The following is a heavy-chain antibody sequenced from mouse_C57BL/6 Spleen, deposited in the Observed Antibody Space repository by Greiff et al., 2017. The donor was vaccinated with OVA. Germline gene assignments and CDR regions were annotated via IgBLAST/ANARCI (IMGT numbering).Heavy chain of an antibody. Sequence: EVKLQQSGPELVKPGASVKISCKASGYTFTDYYMNWVKQSHGKSLEWIGDINPNNGGTSYNQKFKGKATLTVGKSSSTAYMELRSLTSEDSAVYYCARGYDGYHYWGQGTTLTVSS. CDR2: INPNNGGT. J-gene: IGHJ2*01. V-gene: IGHV1-26*01. D-gene: IGHD2-3*01. CDR1: GYTFTDYY. CDR3: ARGYDGYHY.